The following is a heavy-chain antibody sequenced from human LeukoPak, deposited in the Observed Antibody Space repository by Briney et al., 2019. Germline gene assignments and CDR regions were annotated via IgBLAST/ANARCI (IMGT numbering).Heavy chain of an antibody. CDR3: ARREQYTAAAGTGWYFDL. J-gene: IGHJ2*01. V-gene: IGHV4-4*07. Sequence: NPSETLSLTCTVSGGSISSYYWSWIRQPAGKGLEWIGRIYTSGSTNYNPSLKSRVTMSVDTSKNQFSLKLSSVTAADTAVYCCARREQYTAAAGTGWYFDLWGRGTLVTVSS. CDR1: GGSISSYY. CDR2: IYTSGST. D-gene: IGHD6-13*01.